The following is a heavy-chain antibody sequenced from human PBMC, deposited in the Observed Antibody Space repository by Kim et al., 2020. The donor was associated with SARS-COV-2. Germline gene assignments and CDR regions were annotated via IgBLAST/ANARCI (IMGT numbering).Heavy chain of an antibody. Sequence: GGSLRLSCEASGFTFSNAWMTWVRQAPGKGLEWVGRIKTKTDGGTTDYAAPTIDYAAPVKGRFTISRDDSKNKLYLQMNRLKTEDTAVYYCTTDVEWGQG. J-gene: IGHJ1*01. CDR1: GFTFSNAW. CDR3: TTDVE. V-gene: IGHV3-15*01. CDR2: IKTKTDGGTTDYAAPTI. D-gene: IGHD2-15*01.